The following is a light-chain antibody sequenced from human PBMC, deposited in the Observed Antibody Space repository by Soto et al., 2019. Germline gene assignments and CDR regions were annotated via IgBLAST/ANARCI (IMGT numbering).Light chain of an antibody. V-gene: IGLV1-40*01. CDR3: QSYDSSLSGSRV. CDR1: SSNIGAGYD. Sequence: QSVLTQPPSVSGAPGQRVTISSTGSSSNIGAGYDVHWYQQVPGTAPRLLIYGNNKRPSGVPDRFSGSKSGTSASLAITGLQAEDEADYYCQSYDSSLSGSRVFGGGTKLTVL. J-gene: IGLJ3*02. CDR2: GNN.